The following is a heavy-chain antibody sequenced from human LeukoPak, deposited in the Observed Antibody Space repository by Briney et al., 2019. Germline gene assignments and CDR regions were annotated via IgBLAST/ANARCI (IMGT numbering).Heavy chain of an antibody. Sequence: ASVKVSCKASGGTFSSYAISWVRQAPGQGLEWMGGIIPIFGTTKYEQKFQGRVTITADESTSTASMELSSLRSEDTAVYYCARSRYYYYYMDVWGKGTTVTVSS. CDR2: IIPIFGTT. CDR3: ARSRYYYYYMDV. V-gene: IGHV1-69*13. J-gene: IGHJ6*03. CDR1: GGTFSSYA.